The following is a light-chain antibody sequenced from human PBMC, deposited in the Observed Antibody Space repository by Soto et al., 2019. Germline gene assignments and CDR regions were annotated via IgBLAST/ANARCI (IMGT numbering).Light chain of an antibody. V-gene: IGLV2-14*01. CDR2: DVS. J-gene: IGLJ2*01. CDR3: SSYTSSKGVV. Sequence: QSALTQPASVSGSPGQSITIPCTGTSSDVGGYNYVSWYQQHPGKAPKLMIYDVSNRPSGVSNRFSGSKSGNTASLTISGLQAEDEADYYCSSYTSSKGVVFGGGTKVTVL. CDR1: SSDVGGYNY.